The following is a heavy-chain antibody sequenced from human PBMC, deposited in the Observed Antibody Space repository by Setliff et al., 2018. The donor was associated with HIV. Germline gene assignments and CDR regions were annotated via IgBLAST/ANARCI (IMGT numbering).Heavy chain of an antibody. CDR1: GFIFSDYY. J-gene: IGHJ3*02. CDR2: ISGSSGGEIM. V-gene: IGHV3-11*01. Sequence: GGSLRLSCAASGFIFSDYYMSWIRQAPGKGLEWISYISGSSGGEIMFYADSVKGRFTISRDNSKNTVYLHMNSLRAEDTAVYYCAKDSEPEYYGASASGEAFDIWGQGTRVTVSS. CDR3: AKDSEPEYYGASASGEAFDI. D-gene: IGHD3-10*01.